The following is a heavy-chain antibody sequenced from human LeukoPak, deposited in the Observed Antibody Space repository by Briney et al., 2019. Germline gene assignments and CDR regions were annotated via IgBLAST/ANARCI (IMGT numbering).Heavy chain of an antibody. V-gene: IGHV4-30-4*08. CDR3: ARDCSGGSCYGAFDI. D-gene: IGHD2-15*01. CDR1: GGSISSGGYY. CDR2: IYYSGST. J-gene: IGHJ3*02. Sequence: SETLSLTCTVSGGSISSGGYYWSWIRQHPGKGLEWIGYIYYSGSTYYNPSLKSRITISVDTSENRLSLKLSSVTATDTAVYYCARDCSGGSCYGAFDIWGQGTMVTVSS.